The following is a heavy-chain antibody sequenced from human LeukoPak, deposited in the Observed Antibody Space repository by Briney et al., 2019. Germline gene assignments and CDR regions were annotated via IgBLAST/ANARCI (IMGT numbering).Heavy chain of an antibody. CDR2: ISSSSSYI. D-gene: IGHD3-3*01. CDR3: AKGSDFWSGYVGY. J-gene: IGHJ4*02. CDR1: GFTFSSYS. Sequence: PGGSLRLSCAASGFTFSSYSMNWVRQAPGKGLEWVSSISSSSSYIYYADSVKGRFTISRDNSKSTLYLQMNSLRAEDTAVYYCAKGSDFWSGYVGYWGQGTLVTVSS. V-gene: IGHV3-21*04.